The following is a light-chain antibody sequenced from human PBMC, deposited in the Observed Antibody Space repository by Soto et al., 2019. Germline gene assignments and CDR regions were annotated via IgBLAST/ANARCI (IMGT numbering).Light chain of an antibody. CDR1: QSISSW. Sequence: DIQMTQSPYTRSASVGDRVTITCRASQSISSWWAWYQQKPGKAPKLLIYAASSLQSGVPSRFSGSGSGTDFTLTISSLQPEDFATYYCQQANSFPWTFGQGTKVDI. CDR2: AAS. J-gene: IGKJ1*01. CDR3: QQANSFPWT. V-gene: IGKV1-12*01.